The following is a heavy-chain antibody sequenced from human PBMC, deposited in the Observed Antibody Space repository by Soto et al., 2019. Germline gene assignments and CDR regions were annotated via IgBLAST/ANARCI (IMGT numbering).Heavy chain of an antibody. D-gene: IGHD4-4*01. Sequence: QVQLQESGPGLVKPSQTLSLTCTVSGGSISSGDYYWSWIRQPPGKGLEWIGYIYYSGSTYYNPSRKSRVTVSVDTSKNQFSLKLSSVTAADTAVYYCARGNYSNYGAVDYWGQGTLVTVSS. CDR1: GGSISSGDYY. CDR3: ARGNYSNYGAVDY. V-gene: IGHV4-30-4*01. J-gene: IGHJ4*02. CDR2: IYYSGST.